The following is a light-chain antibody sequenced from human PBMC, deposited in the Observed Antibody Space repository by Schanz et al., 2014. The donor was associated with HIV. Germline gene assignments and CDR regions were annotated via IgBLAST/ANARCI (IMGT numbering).Light chain of an antibody. V-gene: IGLV2-14*01. CDR2: DVT. Sequence: QSALTQPASVSGSPGQSITISCTGTSSDVGGYNYVSWYQQHPGKAPKLMIYDVTKRPSGVPDRFSGSKSGTSASLAISGLQYEDEADYYCAAWDDSLNGVVFGGGTKLTVL. J-gene: IGLJ2*01. CDR3: AAWDDSLNGVV. CDR1: SSDVGGYNY.